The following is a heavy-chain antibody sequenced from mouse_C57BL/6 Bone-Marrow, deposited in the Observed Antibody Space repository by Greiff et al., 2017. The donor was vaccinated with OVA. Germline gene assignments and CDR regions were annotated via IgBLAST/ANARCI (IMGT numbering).Heavy chain of an antibody. Sequence: ESGPGLVKPSQSLSLTCSVTGYSITSGYYWNWIRQFPGNKLEWMGYISYDGSNNYNPSLKNRISITRDTSKNQFFLKLNSVTTEDTATYYCARGPITTVVEGFAYWGQGTLVTVSA. V-gene: IGHV3-6*01. CDR3: ARGPITTVVEGFAY. J-gene: IGHJ3*01. D-gene: IGHD1-1*01. CDR2: ISYDGSN. CDR1: GYSITSGYY.